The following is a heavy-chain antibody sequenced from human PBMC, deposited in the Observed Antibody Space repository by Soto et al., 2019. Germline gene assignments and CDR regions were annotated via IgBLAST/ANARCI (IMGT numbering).Heavy chain of an antibody. Sequence: EGQLLESGGGLVQPGGSLRLSCAASGFTFSSYAMSWVRQAPGKGLEWVSTISGSGGTTYYADSVKGRFTFSRDNSKNTLYLQMNSLRAEDTAVYYCAKTANGWFSAFDIWGQGTVVTVSS. V-gene: IGHV3-23*01. D-gene: IGHD6-19*01. CDR2: ISGSGGTT. CDR1: GFTFSSYA. CDR3: AKTANGWFSAFDI. J-gene: IGHJ3*02.